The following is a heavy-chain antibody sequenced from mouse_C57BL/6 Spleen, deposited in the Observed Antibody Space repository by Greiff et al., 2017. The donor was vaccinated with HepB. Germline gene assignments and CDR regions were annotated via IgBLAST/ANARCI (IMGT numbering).Heavy chain of an antibody. CDR2: IYPGSGST. CDR3: ARQDLLLRWYFDV. Sequence: VQLQQPGAELVKPGASVKMSCKASGYTFTSYWITWVKQRPGPGLEWIGDIYPGSGSTNYNEKFKSKATLTVDTSSSTAYMQLSSLTSEDSAVYYCARQDLLLRWYFDVWGTGTTVTVSS. J-gene: IGHJ1*03. D-gene: IGHD1-1*01. CDR1: GYTFTSYW. V-gene: IGHV1-55*01.